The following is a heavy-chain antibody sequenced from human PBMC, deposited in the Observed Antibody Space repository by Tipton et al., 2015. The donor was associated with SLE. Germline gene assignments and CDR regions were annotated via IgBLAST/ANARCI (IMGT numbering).Heavy chain of an antibody. CDR3: ARDLAYAWCYY. CDR1: GASIRSGTYY. V-gene: IGHV4-61*09. CDR2: IHTSGTT. J-gene: IGHJ4*02. D-gene: IGHD4/OR15-4a*01. Sequence: LRLSCTVSGASIRSGTYYWSWIRQSAGKGLEWIGHIHTSGTTNYNPPLKSRVSISTDTSKNQFSLTLTSVTAADTAVYYCARDLAYAWCYYWGQGTLVTVSS.